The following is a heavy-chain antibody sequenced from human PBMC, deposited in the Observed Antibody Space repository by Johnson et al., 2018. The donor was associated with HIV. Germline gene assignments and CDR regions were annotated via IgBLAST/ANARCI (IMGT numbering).Heavy chain of an antibody. CDR2: MSYDGSNK. D-gene: IGHD3-22*01. CDR1: GFGFRRYV. V-gene: IGHV3-33*08. CDR3: ARDRKVDYFDSGGFYSDAFDI. Sequence: QVQLVESGGGVVQPGRSLRASCAASGFGFRRYVMHWVRQAPGKGLEWVAVMSYDGSNKYYADSVMGRFTISRDISKNTLYLQMNSLIAEDTAIYYCARDRKVDYFDSGGFYSDAFDIWGQGTRVTVSS. J-gene: IGHJ3*02.